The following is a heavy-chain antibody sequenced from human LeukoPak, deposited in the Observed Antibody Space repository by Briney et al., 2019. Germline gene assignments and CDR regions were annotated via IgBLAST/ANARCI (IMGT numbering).Heavy chain of an antibody. Sequence: GASVKVSCKASGYTFTGYYMHWVRQAPGQGLEWMGRIIPILGIANYAQKFQGRVTITADKSTSTAYMELSSLRSEDTAVYYCARRYCSSTSCFLDYWGQGTLVTVSS. J-gene: IGHJ4*02. V-gene: IGHV1-69*02. D-gene: IGHD2-2*01. CDR1: GYTFTGYY. CDR3: ARRYCSSTSCFLDY. CDR2: IIPILGIA.